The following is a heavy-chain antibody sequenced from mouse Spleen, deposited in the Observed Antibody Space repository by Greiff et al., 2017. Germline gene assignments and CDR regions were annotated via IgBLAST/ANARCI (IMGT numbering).Heavy chain of an antibody. CDR1: GFTFSDYG. V-gene: IGHV5-17*01. J-gene: IGHJ4*01. CDR3: ARTGDYYAMDY. D-gene: IGHD3-3*01. CDR2: ISSGSSTI. Sequence: EVHLVESGGGLVKPGGSLKLSCAASGFTFSDYGMHWVRQAPEKGLEWVAYISSGSSTIYYADTVKGRSTISRDNAKTTLFLQMTSLRSEDTAMYDCARTGDYYAMDYWGQGTSVTVSS.